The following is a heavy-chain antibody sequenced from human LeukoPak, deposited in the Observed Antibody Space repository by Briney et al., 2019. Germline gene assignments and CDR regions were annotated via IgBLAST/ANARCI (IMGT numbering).Heavy chain of an antibody. CDR3: ARDHYGDLSFGY. J-gene: IGHJ4*02. V-gene: IGHV4-34*09. CDR2: IYYSGST. D-gene: IGHD4-17*01. Sequence: PSETLSLTCAVYGGSFSGYYWSWIRQPPGKGLEWIGYIYYSGSTYYNPSLKSRVTISVDTSKNQFSLKLSSVTAADTAVYYCARDHYGDLSFGYWGQGTLVTVSS. CDR1: GGSFSGYY.